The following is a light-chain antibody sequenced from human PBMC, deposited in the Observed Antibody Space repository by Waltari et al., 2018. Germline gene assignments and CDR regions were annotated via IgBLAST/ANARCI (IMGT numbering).Light chain of an antibody. CDR2: NNN. CDR3: AAWDDSLNGWV. J-gene: IGLJ3*02. Sequence: HSVLTHPPSASGTPGQRVTVSCSGSTSIIRRLSANSYQQLPGTAPKLLIYNNNERPSGVPDRFSGSKSGTSASLAISGLQSEDEADYYCAAWDDSLNGWVFGGGTKVTVL. CDR1: TSIIRRLS. V-gene: IGLV1-44*01.